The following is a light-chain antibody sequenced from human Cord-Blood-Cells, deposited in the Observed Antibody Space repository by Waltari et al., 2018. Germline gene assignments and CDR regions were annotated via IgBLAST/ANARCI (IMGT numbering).Light chain of an antibody. CDR2: KAS. CDR1: QSISSW. Sequence: MHMIQSPSTLSASVGDRVTITCRASQSISSWLAWYQQKPGKAPKLLIYKASSLESGVPSRFSGSGSGTEFTLTISSLQPDDFATYYCQQYNSYWTFGQGTKVEIK. J-gene: IGKJ1*01. V-gene: IGKV1-5*03. CDR3: QQYNSYWT.